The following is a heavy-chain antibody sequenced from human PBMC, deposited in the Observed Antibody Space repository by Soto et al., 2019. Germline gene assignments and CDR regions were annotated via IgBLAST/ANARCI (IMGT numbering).Heavy chain of an antibody. CDR2: IWYDGSNK. D-gene: IGHD4-17*01. CDR3: AREGPYGGNSAGVYYYYGMDV. J-gene: IGHJ6*02. CDR1: GFTFSSYG. Sequence: PGGSLRLSCAASGFTFSSYGMHWVRQAPGKGLEWVAVIWYDGSNKYYADSVKGRFTISRDNSKNTLYLQMNSLRAEDTAVYYCAREGPYGGNSAGVYYYYGMDVWGQGTTVTVSS. V-gene: IGHV3-33*01.